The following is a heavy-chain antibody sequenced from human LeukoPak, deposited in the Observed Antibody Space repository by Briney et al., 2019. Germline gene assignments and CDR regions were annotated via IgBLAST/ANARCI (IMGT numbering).Heavy chain of an antibody. Sequence: SETLSLTCTVSGYSISSGYYWGWIRQPPGKGLEWIGSIYHSGSTYYNPSLKSRVTISVDTSKNQFSLKLSSVTAADTAVYYCARLTSPAGYSYMEGFDYWGQGTLVTVSS. D-gene: IGHD5-18*01. J-gene: IGHJ4*02. CDR1: GYSISSGYY. CDR3: ARLTSPAGYSYMEGFDY. V-gene: IGHV4-38-2*02. CDR2: IYHSGST.